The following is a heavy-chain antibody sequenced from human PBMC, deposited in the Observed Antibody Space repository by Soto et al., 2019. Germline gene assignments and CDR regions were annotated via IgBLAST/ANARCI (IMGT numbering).Heavy chain of an antibody. J-gene: IGHJ6*02. D-gene: IGHD3-22*01. V-gene: IGHV1-69*12. CDR3: AKHYDNWDYYCGMDV. CDR1: GGTFSSYA. CDR2: IIPIFGTA. Sequence: QVQLVQSGAEVKKPGSSVKVSCKASGGTFSSYAISWVRQAPRQGLEWMGGIIPIFGTADYAQKFQGRVTITADESTSTAYMELSSLRSEDTAVYYCAKHYDNWDYYCGMDVWGQGTTVTVSS.